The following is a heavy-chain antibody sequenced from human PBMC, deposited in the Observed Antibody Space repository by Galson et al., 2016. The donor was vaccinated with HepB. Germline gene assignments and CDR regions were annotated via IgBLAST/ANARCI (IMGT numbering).Heavy chain of an antibody. CDR1: GFTFSPYG. J-gene: IGHJ5*02. D-gene: IGHD3-10*01. CDR2: ISHDGSDK. CDR3: VKENPRWFGESLGRWFDP. Sequence: SLRLSCAASGFTFSPYGMYWVRQAPGKGLEWVALISHDGSDKDYADSVKGRFTISRDNSNNTLYLRMTSLRVEDTAVYYCVKENPRWFGESLGRWFDPWGQGTLVTVSS. V-gene: IGHV3-30*18.